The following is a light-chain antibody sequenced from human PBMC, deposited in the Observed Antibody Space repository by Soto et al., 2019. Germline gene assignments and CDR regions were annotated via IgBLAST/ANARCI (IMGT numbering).Light chain of an antibody. CDR2: NTS. CDR3: LLSYSGARV. Sequence: QAVVTQEPSLTVSPGGTVTLTCGSSTGTVTSGHYPYWFHQKPGQAPRTLVYNTSDKHSWTPARFSGSLLGGKAALTLSGVQPEDEADFYCLLSYSGARVFGGGTKVTVL. J-gene: IGLJ3*02. V-gene: IGLV7-46*01. CDR1: TGTVTSGHY.